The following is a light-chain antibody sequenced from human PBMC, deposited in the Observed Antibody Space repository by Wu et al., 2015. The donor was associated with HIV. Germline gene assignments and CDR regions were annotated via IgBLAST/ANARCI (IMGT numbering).Light chain of an antibody. CDR1: QRISSW. Sequence: DIQMTQSPSTLSASVGDRVTITCRASQRISSWLAWYQQKPGKAPKLLIYKASSLESGVPSRFSGSGSGTEFTLTISSLQPDDFATYYCQQYNNYEWTFGQGTKVEIK. CDR3: QQYNNYEWT. CDR2: KAS. V-gene: IGKV1-5*03. J-gene: IGKJ1*01.